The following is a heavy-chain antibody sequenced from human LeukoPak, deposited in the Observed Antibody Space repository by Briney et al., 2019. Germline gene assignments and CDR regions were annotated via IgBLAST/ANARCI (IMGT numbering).Heavy chain of an antibody. J-gene: IGHJ4*02. D-gene: IGHD5-18*01. CDR1: GGSFSGYY. Sequence: PSETLSLTCAVYGGSFSGYYWSWIRKPPGKGLEWIGEINHSGSTNYNPSLKSRVTISVDTSKNQFPLKLSSVTAADTALYYCATYRRGYSYGYDYWGQGTLVTVSS. CDR3: ATYRRGYSYGYDY. CDR2: INHSGST. V-gene: IGHV4-34*01.